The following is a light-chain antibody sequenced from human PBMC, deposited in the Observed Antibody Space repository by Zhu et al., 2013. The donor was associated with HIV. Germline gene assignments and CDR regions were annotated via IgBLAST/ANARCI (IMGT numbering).Light chain of an antibody. J-gene: IGLJ1*01. CDR3: CSYAGTHISYV. Sequence: QSALTQPRSVSGSPGQSVTISCSGINSDAGAYDSVSWYQQHPGRAPKLIIYDVDERPSGVPDRFSGSQSGDTASLIISGLQADDEADYHCCSYAGTHISYVFGTGTKVTV. CDR2: DVD. V-gene: IGLV2-11*01. CDR1: NSDAGAYDS.